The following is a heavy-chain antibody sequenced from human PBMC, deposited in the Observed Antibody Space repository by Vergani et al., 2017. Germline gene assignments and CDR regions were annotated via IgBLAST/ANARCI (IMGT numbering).Heavy chain of an antibody. V-gene: IGHV4-34*01. CDR3: ARWAPYSSSSGYYYYMDV. D-gene: IGHD6-6*01. CDR2: INHSGGT. J-gene: IGHJ6*03. CDR1: GGSFSGYY. Sequence: QVQLPQWGAGLLKPSETLSLTCAVYGGSFSGYYWSWIRQPPGKGLEWIGEINHSGGTNYNPSLKSRVTISADTSKNQFSLKLSSVTAADTAVYYCARWAPYSSSSGYYYYMDVWGKGTTVTVSS.